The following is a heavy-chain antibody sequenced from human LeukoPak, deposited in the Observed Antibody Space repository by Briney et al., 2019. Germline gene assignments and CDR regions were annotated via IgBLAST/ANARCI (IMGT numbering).Heavy chain of an antibody. J-gene: IGHJ3*02. D-gene: IGHD2-2*02. CDR3: ASHPYCSSTSCYNAFDI. Sequence: PSETLSLTCTVSGGPISSYYWSWIRQPPGKGLEWIRYIYYSGSTNYNPSLKSRVTISVDTSKNQFSLKLSSVTAADTTVYYCASHPYCSSTSCYNAFDIWGQGTMVTVSS. V-gene: IGHV4-59*01. CDR2: IYYSGST. CDR1: GGPISSYY.